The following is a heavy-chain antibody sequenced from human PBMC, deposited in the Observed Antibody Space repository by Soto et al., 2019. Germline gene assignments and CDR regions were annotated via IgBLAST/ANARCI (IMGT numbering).Heavy chain of an antibody. J-gene: IGHJ4*02. V-gene: IGHV4-59*12. CDR1: GGSISSYY. CDR3: ARDKITGLFDY. Sequence: SETLFLTCTVSGGSISSYYWGWIRQHPGKGLEWIGYIYYSGSTNYNPSLKSRVTISVDTSKNQFSLKLTSVTAADTAVYYCARDKITGLFDYWGQGTLVTVSS. D-gene: IGHD2-8*02. CDR2: IYYSGST.